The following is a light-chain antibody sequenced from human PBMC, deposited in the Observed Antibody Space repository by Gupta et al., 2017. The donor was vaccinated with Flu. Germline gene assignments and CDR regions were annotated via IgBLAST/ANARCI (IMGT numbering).Light chain of an antibody. V-gene: IGLV10-54*04. CDR1: SDNVGHQG. CDR3: SAWDRSRSGWV. CDR2: RTN. Sequence: HAGLTQPPSVSKDLRQTATLTCTGNSDNVGHQGAVWLQQHPGHPPKVLYYRTNNRPSGISERFSASRSGNTASLTITGLQPEEEADYYCSAWDRSRSGWVFGGGTKLTVL. J-gene: IGLJ3*02.